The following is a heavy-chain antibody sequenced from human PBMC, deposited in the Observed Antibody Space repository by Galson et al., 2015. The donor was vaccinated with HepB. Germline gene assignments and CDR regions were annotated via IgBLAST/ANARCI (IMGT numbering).Heavy chain of an antibody. D-gene: IGHD2-2*01. CDR3: ARDCSSTSCYDVFDY. CDR2: ISAYNGNT. Sequence: SVKVSCKASGYTFTSYGISWVRQAPGQGLEWMGWISAYNGNTNYAQKLQGRVTMTTDTSTSTAYMELRSLRSDDTAVYYCARDCSSTSCYDVFDYWGQGTLVTVSS. J-gene: IGHJ4*02. V-gene: IGHV1-18*01. CDR1: GYTFTSYG.